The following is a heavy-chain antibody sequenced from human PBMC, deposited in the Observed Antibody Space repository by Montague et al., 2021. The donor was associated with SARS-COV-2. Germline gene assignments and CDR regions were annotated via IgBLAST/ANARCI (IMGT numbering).Heavy chain of an antibody. CDR3: ARFPTSYYYDSKAAPATPDAFDI. CDR2: IYYSGST. Sequence: SETLSLTCTVSGGSISSSSYYWGWIRQPPGKGLEWIGSIYYSGSTYYSPSLKSRVTISVDTSKNQFSLKLSSVTAADTAAYYCARFPTSYYYDSKAAPATPDAFDIWGQGTMVTVSS. J-gene: IGHJ3*02. V-gene: IGHV4-39*01. CDR1: GGSISSSSYY. D-gene: IGHD3-22*01.